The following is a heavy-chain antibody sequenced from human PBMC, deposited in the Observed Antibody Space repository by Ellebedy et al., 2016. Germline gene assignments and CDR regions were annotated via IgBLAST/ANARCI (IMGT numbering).Heavy chain of an antibody. CDR3: ARDTYPFGDY. CDR1: GFIVSSNY. J-gene: IGHJ4*02. Sequence: GGSLRLSCAASGFIVSSNYMSWVRQAPGKGLEWVSSISSTGTYIYYAASVKGRFTISRDNAKNSLYLQMDSLRTEDTAVYYCARDTYPFGDYWGQGILVTVSS. V-gene: IGHV3-21*01. D-gene: IGHD3-16*01. CDR2: ISSTGTYI.